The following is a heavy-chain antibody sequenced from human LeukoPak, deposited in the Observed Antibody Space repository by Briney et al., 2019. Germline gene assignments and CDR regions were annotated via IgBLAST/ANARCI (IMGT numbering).Heavy chain of an antibody. CDR3: AELGITMIGGV. J-gene: IGHJ6*04. D-gene: IGHD3-10*02. CDR1: GFTFSSYA. CDR2: ISGSGGST. V-gene: IGHV3-23*01. Sequence: PGGSLRLSCPGSGFTFSSYAMAWVRQAPGKGLEWVSAISGSGGSTYYADSVKGRFTISRDNAKNSLYLQMNSLRAEDTAVYYFAELGITMIGGVWGKGTTVTISS.